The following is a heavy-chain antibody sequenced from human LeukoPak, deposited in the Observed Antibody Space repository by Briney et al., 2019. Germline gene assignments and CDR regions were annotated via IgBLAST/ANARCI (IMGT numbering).Heavy chain of an antibody. CDR3: ARGSNYGY. CDR2: INHSGST. D-gene: IGHD4-11*01. V-gene: IGHV4-34*01. Sequence: SETLSLTCAVYGGSFSGCYWSWIRQPPGKGLERIGEINHSGSTNYNPSLKSRVTISVDTSKNQFSLKLSSVTAADTAVYYCARGSNYGYWGQGTLVTVSS. CDR1: GGSFSGCY. J-gene: IGHJ4*02.